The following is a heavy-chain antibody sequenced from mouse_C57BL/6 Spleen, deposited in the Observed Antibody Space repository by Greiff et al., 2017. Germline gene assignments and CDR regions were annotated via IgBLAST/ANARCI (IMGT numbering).Heavy chain of an antibody. Sequence: QVQLQQPGAELVKPGASVKLSCKASGYTFTSYWMHWVKQRPGQGLEWIGMIHPNSGSTNYNEKFKSKATLTVDKSSSTAYMQLSSLTSEDSAVYYCARSRGGSSNWYFDVWGTGTTVTVSS. CDR3: ARSRGGSSNWYFDV. J-gene: IGHJ1*03. CDR1: GYTFTSYW. D-gene: IGHD1-1*01. V-gene: IGHV1-64*01. CDR2: IHPNSGST.